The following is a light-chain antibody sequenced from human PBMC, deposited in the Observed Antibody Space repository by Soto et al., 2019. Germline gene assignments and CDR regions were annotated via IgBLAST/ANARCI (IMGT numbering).Light chain of an antibody. J-gene: IGKJ1*01. V-gene: IGKV3-20*01. Sequence: ETALTQSPGTLSSSPVEGTILFCTDIQSVSSSSLAWYQQTPGQAPRLLIYAASSRATGIPDRFTGSGSGTDFTLTISRLEPEDFAVYYCQQHDASFTWTFGQGTKVDTK. CDR3: QQHDASFTWT. CDR1: QSVSSSS. CDR2: AAS.